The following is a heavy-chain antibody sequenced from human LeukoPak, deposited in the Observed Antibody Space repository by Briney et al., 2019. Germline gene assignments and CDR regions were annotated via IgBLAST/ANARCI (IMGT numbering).Heavy chain of an antibody. CDR3: ARSGEGYYFDY. Sequence: GGSLRLSCAASGFTFDDYGMSWVRPAPGKGLEWVSGLNWNGGSTGYADSVKGRFTISRDNAKNSLYLQMNSLRAEDTALYYCARSGEGYYFDYWGRGTLVTVSS. CDR2: LNWNGGST. J-gene: IGHJ4*02. D-gene: IGHD3-16*01. V-gene: IGHV3-20*04. CDR1: GFTFDDYG.